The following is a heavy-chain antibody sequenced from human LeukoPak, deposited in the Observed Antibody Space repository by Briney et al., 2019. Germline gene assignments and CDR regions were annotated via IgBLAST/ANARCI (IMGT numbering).Heavy chain of an antibody. V-gene: IGHV3-66*02. J-gene: IGHJ4*02. Sequence: PGGSLRLSCAVSGFIVSSNYMSWVRQAPGKGLEWVSIIYSDGSTYYADSVKGRFTISRDNSKNTLYLQMNSLRAEDTAVYYCAKDFNRYSGYDGSFDYWGQGTLVTVSS. CDR1: GFIVSSNY. CDR3: AKDFNRYSGYDGSFDY. D-gene: IGHD5-12*01. CDR2: IYSDGST.